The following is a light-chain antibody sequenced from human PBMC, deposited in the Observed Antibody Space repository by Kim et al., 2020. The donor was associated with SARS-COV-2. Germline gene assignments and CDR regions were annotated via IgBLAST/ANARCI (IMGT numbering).Light chain of an antibody. Sequence: EIVMTQSPATLSVSPGERATLSCRASQSVSSNLAWYQQKPGQAPRLLIYGASTRATGIPGRFSGSGSGTEFTLTISSLQSEDFAVYYCQQYSHWPLTFGGGTKLVIK. CDR1: QSVSSN. CDR2: GAS. V-gene: IGKV3-15*01. J-gene: IGKJ4*01. CDR3: QQYSHWPLT.